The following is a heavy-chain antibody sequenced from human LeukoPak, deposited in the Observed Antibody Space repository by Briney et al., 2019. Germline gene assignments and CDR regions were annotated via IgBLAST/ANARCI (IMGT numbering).Heavy chain of an antibody. CDR1: GYTFTGYD. J-gene: IGHJ4*02. V-gene: IGHV1-8*01. CDR3: ARRRGATPIRYFDWFLRTTPLDY. CDR2: MNPNSGNT. Sequence: GASVKVSCKASGYTFTGYDINWVRQATGQGLEWMGWMNPNSGNTGYAQKFQGRVTMTRKTSISTAYMELSSLRSEDTGVYYCARRRGATPIRYFDWFLRTTPLDYWGQGTLVTVSS. D-gene: IGHD3-9*01.